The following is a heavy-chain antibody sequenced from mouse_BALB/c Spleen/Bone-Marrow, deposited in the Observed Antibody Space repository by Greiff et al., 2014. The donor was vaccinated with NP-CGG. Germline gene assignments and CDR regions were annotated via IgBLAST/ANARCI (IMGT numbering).Heavy chain of an antibody. CDR3: ARYYYGSSYFDY. D-gene: IGHD1-1*01. CDR1: GFNIKDTY. J-gene: IGHJ2*01. V-gene: IGHV14-3*02. CDR2: IDPANGNT. Sequence: EVQLMESGAELVKPGASVKLSCTASGFNIKDTYMHWVKQRPEQGLEWIGRIDPANGNTKYDPKFQGKATITADTSSNTAYLQLSSLTSEDTAVYYCARYYYGSSYFDYWGQGTTLTVSS.